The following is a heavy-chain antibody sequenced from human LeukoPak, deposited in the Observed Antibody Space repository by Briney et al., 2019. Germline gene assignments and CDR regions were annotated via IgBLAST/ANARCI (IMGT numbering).Heavy chain of an antibody. V-gene: IGHV1-2*06. CDR3: ATMVRGVMGNWFDP. D-gene: IGHD3-10*01. Sequence: ASVKVSCKASGYTFTGYYMHWVRQAPGRGLEWMGRINPNSGGTNYAQKFQGRVTMTRDTSISTAYMELSRLRSDDTAVYYCATMVRGVMGNWFDPWGQGTLVTVSS. CDR1: GYTFTGYY. J-gene: IGHJ5*02. CDR2: INPNSGGT.